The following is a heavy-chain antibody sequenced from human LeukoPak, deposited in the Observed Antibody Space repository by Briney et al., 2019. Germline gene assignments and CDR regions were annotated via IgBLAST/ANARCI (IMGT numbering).Heavy chain of an antibody. Sequence: SETLSLTCTVSGGSISSGSYYWSWFRQPAGKGLEWVGRICTSGSTNYNPSLKSRVTISVDTSKNQFSLKLSSVTAADTAVYYCARASSWLADAFDIWGQGTMVTVSS. CDR1: GGSISSGSYY. J-gene: IGHJ3*02. V-gene: IGHV4-61*02. D-gene: IGHD6-19*01. CDR3: ARASSWLADAFDI. CDR2: ICTSGST.